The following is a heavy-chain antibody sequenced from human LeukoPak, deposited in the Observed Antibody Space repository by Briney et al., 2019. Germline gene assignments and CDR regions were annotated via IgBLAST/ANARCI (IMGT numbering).Heavy chain of an antibody. CDR3: ARGDCSGGSCYEGRYYFDY. CDR2: VYYTGST. D-gene: IGHD2-15*01. Sequence: SETLPLTCTVSGGSISTYYWSWIRQPPGKGLEWIGYVYYTGSTDYNPSLKSRVAISVDTSKNQFSLKLNSVTAADTAMYYCARGDCSGGSCYEGRYYFDYWGQGTLVTVSS. V-gene: IGHV4-59*01. J-gene: IGHJ4*02. CDR1: GGSISTYY.